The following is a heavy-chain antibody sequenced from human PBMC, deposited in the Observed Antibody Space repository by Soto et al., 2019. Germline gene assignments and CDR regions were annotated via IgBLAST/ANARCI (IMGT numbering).Heavy chain of an antibody. Sequence: GGSLRLSCAASGFTFSSYGMHWVRQAPGKGLERVAVIWYDGSNKYYADSVKGRFTISRDNSKNTLYLQMNSLRAEDTAVYYCARDAYYGSGSYPSFDYWGQGTMVTVYS. CDR3: ARDAYYGSGSYPSFDY. J-gene: IGHJ4*02. CDR2: IWYDGSNK. CDR1: GFTFSSYG. V-gene: IGHV3-33*01. D-gene: IGHD3-10*01.